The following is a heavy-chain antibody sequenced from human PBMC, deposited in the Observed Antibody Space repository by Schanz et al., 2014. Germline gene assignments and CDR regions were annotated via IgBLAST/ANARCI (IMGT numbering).Heavy chain of an antibody. V-gene: IGHV3-21*04. D-gene: IGHD3-10*01. Sequence: VQLVESGGGLVKPGESLRLSCAASGFSLSSYNMNWVRQAPGKGLEWVSSISSSSSYIYYADSVKGRFTISRDNAKSSLFLQMNSLRAEDTAVYYCAKDFTGSGIFFNSWGQGTLVSVSS. CDR3: AKDFTGSGIFFNS. CDR1: GFSLSSYN. CDR2: ISSSSSYI. J-gene: IGHJ5*01.